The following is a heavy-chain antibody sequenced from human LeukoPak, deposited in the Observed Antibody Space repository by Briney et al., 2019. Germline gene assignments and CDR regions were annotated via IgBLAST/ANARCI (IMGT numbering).Heavy chain of an antibody. J-gene: IGHJ4*02. V-gene: IGHV4-59*12. CDR2: IYYSGST. D-gene: IGHD3-3*01. CDR3: RNYDFWSGYSRPDRFDY. Sequence: SETLSLTCTVSGGSISSYYWSWLRQPPEKGLEWVGYIYYSGSTNYNPSLKSRVTISVDTSKNQFSLKLSSVTAADTAVYYCRNYDFWSGYSRPDRFDYWGQGTLVTVSS. CDR1: GGSISSYY.